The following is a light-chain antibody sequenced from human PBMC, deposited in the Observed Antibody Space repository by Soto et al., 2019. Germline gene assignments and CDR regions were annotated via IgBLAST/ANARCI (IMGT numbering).Light chain of an antibody. CDR2: AAP. CDR1: QGISSY. J-gene: IGKJ1*01. V-gene: IGKV1-8*01. Sequence: AIRMTQSPSSLSASTGDRVTITCRASQGISSYLAWYQQKTGKAPKFLIYAAPTLQSGVPSRFSGSGSGTDFTHTISCLQSEDFATYYCQQYYSYRWTFGQGPKVEIK. CDR3: QQYYSYRWT.